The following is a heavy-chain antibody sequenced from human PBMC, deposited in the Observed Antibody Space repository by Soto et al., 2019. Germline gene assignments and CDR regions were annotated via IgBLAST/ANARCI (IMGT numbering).Heavy chain of an antibody. J-gene: IGHJ4*02. V-gene: IGHV4-31*02. D-gene: IGHD3-16*01. Sequence: NPSETLSLTCTVSGGSISSGDYYWSWIRQRPGKGLEWIGHIYSSGSAYYNPSLKSRVTISLHTSKNQFSLRLTSVTAADTAMYYCARDTRDIWGTFSDHWGQGTLVTVSS. CDR1: GGSISSGDYY. CDR2: IYSSGSA. CDR3: ARDTRDIWGTFSDH.